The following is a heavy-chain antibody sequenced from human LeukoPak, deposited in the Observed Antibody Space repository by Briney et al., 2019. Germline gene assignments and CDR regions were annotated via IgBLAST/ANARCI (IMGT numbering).Heavy chain of an antibody. J-gene: IGHJ4*02. V-gene: IGHV3-30*02. D-gene: IGHD6-13*01. CDR1: GFTFSSYG. Sequence: GGSLRLSCAASGFTFSSYGMHWVRQAPGKGLEWVAFIRYGGSNKYYADSVKGRFTISRDNSKNTLYLQMNSLRAEDTAVYYCAKDGGYSSSWYYFDYWGQGTLVTVSS. CDR2: IRYGGSNK. CDR3: AKDGGYSSSWYYFDY.